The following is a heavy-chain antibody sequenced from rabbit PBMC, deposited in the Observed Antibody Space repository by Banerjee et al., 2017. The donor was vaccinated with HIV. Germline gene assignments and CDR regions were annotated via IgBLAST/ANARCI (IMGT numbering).Heavy chain of an antibody. D-gene: IGHD6-1*01. CDR3: ARDYVGSDYAYDFDL. J-gene: IGHJ4*01. CDR2: IYAGSSGST. V-gene: IGHV1S45*01. Sequence: QEQLEESGGDLVKPGASLTLTCTASGFSFSSGYYMCWVRQAPGKGLEWIACIYAGSSGSTYYASWAKGRFTITRSTSLNTVTLQMTSLTAADTATYFCARDYVGSDYAYDFDLWGPGTLVTVS. CDR1: GFSFSSGYY.